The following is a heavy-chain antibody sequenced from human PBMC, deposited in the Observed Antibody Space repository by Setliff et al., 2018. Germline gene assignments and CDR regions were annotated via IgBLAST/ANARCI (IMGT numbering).Heavy chain of an antibody. CDR1: GFTFSSYA. Sequence: PGGSLRLSCAASGFTFSSYAMSWIRQPPGKGLEWIGYMYYSGSTNYNPSLKSRVTISVDTSKNKFSLKLSSVTAADTAVYYCAGSTYYCGSGTYSASDYWGQGTLVTVSS. J-gene: IGHJ4*02. CDR2: MYYSGST. D-gene: IGHD3-10*01. V-gene: IGHV4-59*01. CDR3: AGSTYYCGSGTYSASDY.